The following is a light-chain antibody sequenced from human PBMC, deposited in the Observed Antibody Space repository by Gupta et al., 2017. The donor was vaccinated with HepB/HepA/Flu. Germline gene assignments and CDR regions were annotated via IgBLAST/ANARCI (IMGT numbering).Light chain of an antibody. Sequence: APPGQKVTISCSGSSSNIGNNYVSWYQQLPGTAPKLLIYENDKRPSGIPYRFSCSKSCTSVTLALTVLQTGDEAEDDCGTWANRLSGGVFGGGTKLTVL. CDR2: END. CDR1: SSNIGNNY. J-gene: IGLJ2*01. CDR3: GTWANRLSGGV. V-gene: IGLV1-51*02.